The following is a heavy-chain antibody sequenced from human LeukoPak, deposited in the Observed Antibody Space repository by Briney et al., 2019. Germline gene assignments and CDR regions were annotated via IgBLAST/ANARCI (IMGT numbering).Heavy chain of an antibody. CDR3: ARQGGGFWYFDL. V-gene: IGHV4-59*08. CDR2: IYYSGST. Sequence: SETLSLTCTVSGGSISSYYWSWIRQPPGKGLEWIGYIYYSGSTNYNPSLKSRVTISVDTSKDQFSLKLSSVTAADTAVYYCARQGGGFWYFDLWGRGTLVTVSS. J-gene: IGHJ2*01. D-gene: IGHD6-25*01. CDR1: GGSISSYY.